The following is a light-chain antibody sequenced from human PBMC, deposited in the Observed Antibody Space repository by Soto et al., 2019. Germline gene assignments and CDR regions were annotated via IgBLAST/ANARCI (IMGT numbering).Light chain of an antibody. CDR1: QSVSSSY. V-gene: IGKV3-20*01. Sequence: EIVLTQSPGTLSLSPGDRATLSCRASQSVSSSYFAWYQQRFGQAPRLLIYAASSRAAGIPDRFSGSGSGTDFTLTISRLEPDDFAVYYCQQYGSSSWTFGQGTKVEIK. J-gene: IGKJ1*01. CDR3: QQYGSSSWT. CDR2: AAS.